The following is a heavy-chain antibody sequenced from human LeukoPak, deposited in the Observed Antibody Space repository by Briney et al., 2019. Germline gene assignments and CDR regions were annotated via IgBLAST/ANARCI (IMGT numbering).Heavy chain of an antibody. CDR2: ISGSGTVT. Sequence: GGSLRVSCAASGFTFSNHAMNWVRQAPGKGLEWVSIISGSGTVTYYADSVKGRFTISRDNSKNTLYLQMNSLRAEDTAVYYCAKTSVGEGRIIGSGYFDNWGQGTLVTVSS. CDR1: GFTFSNHA. D-gene: IGHD2-15*01. V-gene: IGHV3-23*01. J-gene: IGHJ4*02. CDR3: AKTSVGEGRIIGSGYFDN.